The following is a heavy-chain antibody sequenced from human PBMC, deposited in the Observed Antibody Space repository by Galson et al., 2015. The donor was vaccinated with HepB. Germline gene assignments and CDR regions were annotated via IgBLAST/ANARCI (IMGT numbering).Heavy chain of an antibody. CDR2: ISYDGTNK. Sequence: LRLSCATSGFIFSTYTMHWVRQAPGKGLEWVASISYDGTNKNYADSLRGRFTISRDNSKNTLYLQVDSLRAEDTAIYYCATIALSENNSAWPGDHWGQGTRVSVSS. J-gene: IGHJ4*02. CDR3: ATIALSENNSAWPGDH. V-gene: IGHV3-30-3*01. CDR1: GFIFSTYT. D-gene: IGHD2/OR15-2a*01.